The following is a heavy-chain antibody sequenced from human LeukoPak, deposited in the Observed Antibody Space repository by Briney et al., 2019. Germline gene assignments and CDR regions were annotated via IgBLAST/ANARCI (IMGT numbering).Heavy chain of an antibody. V-gene: IGHV4-38-2*02. Sequence: SETLSLTCTVSGYSISSGYYWGWIRQPPGQGLEWVGNIYHSGSTYYNPSLKSRVTISVDTSKNQFSLRLSSVTAADTAVYFCARDGLSFHSSGEIDYWGQGTLVTVSS. CDR1: GYSISSGYY. J-gene: IGHJ4*02. CDR3: ARDGLSFHSSGEIDY. CDR2: IYHSGST. D-gene: IGHD3-10*01.